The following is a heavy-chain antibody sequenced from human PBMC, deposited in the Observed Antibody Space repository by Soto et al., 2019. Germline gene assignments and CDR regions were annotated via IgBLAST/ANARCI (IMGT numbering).Heavy chain of an antibody. CDR1: GYIFIHCF. Sequence: QVQLVQSGAEMKQPGASVKLSCQASGYIFIHCFMHWVRQAPGQGLEWMGGINPSSGTTTYAQKFQGRVTVTRDTSTSTVYMDLSSLGSGDTAMYYCARSLGETTSLFDYWGQGRLVTVS. J-gene: IGHJ4*02. V-gene: IGHV1-46*01. CDR3: ARSLGETTSLFDY. D-gene: IGHD1-26*01. CDR2: INPSSGTT.